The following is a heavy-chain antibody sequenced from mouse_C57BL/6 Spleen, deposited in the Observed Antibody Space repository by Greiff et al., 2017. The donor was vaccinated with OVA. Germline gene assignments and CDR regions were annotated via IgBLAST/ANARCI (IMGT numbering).Heavy chain of an antibody. CDR3: ARSLYSNYGGFAY. CDR2: ISSGSSTI. Sequence: EVQVVESGGGLVKPGGSLKLSCAASGFTFSDYGMHWVRQAPEKGLEWVAYISSGSSTIYYADTVNGRFTISIDNAKNNLFLQMTSLRSEDTAMYYCARSLYSNYGGFAYWGQGTLVTVSA. D-gene: IGHD2-5*01. CDR1: GFTFSDYG. J-gene: IGHJ3*01. V-gene: IGHV5-17*01.